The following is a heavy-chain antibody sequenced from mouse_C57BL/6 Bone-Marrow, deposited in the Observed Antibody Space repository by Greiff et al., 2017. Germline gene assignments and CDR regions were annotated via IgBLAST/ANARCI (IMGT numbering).Heavy chain of an antibody. D-gene: IGHD4-1*01. Sequence: QVQLQQPGAELVRPGTSVKLSCKASGYTFTSSWMHWVKQRPGQGLEWIGVIDPSDSYTNYNQKFKGKATLTVATSSSTAYMQRSSLTSEDSAVYYCARRELGRGDYWGQGTSVTVSS. V-gene: IGHV1-59*01. CDR3: ARRELGRGDY. J-gene: IGHJ4*01. CDR2: IDPSDSYT. CDR1: GYTFTSSW.